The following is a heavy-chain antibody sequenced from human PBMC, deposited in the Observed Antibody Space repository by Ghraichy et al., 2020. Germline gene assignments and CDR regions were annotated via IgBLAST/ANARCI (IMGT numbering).Heavy chain of an antibody. Sequence: SETLSLTCSVSGYSISAGYYWGWIRQPPGKGLEWIGSIYGSGHTYYNSSLKSRATFSVDTSKNQFSLSLTSVTAADTAMYYCVRVDTRANYFYYFMDAWGKGTSVTVSS. V-gene: IGHV4-38-2*02. CDR2: IYGSGHT. CDR3: VRVDTRANYFYYFMDA. D-gene: IGHD2-2*02. CDR1: GYSISAGYY. J-gene: IGHJ6*03.